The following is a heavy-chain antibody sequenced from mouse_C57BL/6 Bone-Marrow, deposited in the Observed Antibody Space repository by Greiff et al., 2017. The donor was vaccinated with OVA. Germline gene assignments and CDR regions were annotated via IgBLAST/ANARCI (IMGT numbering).Heavy chain of an antibody. D-gene: IGHD5-1-1*01. CDR1: GYTFTSYW. CDR3: AREGEILGYFDV. J-gene: IGHJ1*03. Sequence: QVQLQQPGAELVKPGASVKLSCKASGYTFTSYWMQWVKQRPGQGLEWIGVIDPSDCYTNYNKKFKGKATLTVDPSSSTAYMQLSSLTSEDSAVYYCAREGEILGYFDVWGTGTTVTVTA. V-gene: IGHV1-50*01. CDR2: IDPSDCYT.